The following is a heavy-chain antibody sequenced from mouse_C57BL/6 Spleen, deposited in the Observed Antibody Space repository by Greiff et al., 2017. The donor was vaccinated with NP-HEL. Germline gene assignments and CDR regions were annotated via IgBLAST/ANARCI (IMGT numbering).Heavy chain of an antibody. CDR1: GFTFSDYG. CDR2: ISSGSSTI. Sequence: EVHLVESGGGFVKPGGSLKLSCAASGFTFSDYGMHWVRQAPEKGLEWVAYISSGSSTIYYADTVKGRFTISRDNAKNTLFLQMTSLRSEDTAMYYCARHWDYFDYWGQGTTLTVSS. J-gene: IGHJ2*01. V-gene: IGHV5-17*01. CDR3: ARHWDYFDY. D-gene: IGHD4-1*01.